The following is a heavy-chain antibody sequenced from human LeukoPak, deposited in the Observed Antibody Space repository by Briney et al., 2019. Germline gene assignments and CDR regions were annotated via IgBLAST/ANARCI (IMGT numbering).Heavy chain of an antibody. Sequence: PGGSLRLSCAASGFTFSRYWMSWVRQAPGKGLEWVSVIYSGGSTYYADSVKGRFTISRDNSKNTLYLQMNSLRAEDTAMYYCARFKSAAGMGYFDYWGQGTLVTVSS. J-gene: IGHJ4*02. D-gene: IGHD6-13*01. CDR3: ARFKSAAGMGYFDY. CDR1: GFTFSRYW. CDR2: IYSGGST. V-gene: IGHV3-66*01.